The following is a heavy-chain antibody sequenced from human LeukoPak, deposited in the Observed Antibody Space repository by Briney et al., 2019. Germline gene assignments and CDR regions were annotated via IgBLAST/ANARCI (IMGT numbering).Heavy chain of an antibody. J-gene: IGHJ4*02. CDR1: GGSISSYY. D-gene: IGHD3-22*01. Sequence: SETLSLTCTVSGGSISSYYWSWIRQPPGKGLEWIGYIYYSGSTNYNPSPKSRVTISVDTSKNQFSLKLSSVTAADTAVYYCVRHYYYDSSGYPDYFDYWGQGTLVTVSS. CDR2: IYYSGST. CDR3: VRHYYYDSSGYPDYFDY. V-gene: IGHV4-59*01.